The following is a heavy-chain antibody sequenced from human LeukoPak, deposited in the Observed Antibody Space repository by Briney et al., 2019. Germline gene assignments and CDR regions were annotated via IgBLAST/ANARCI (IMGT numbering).Heavy chain of an antibody. J-gene: IGHJ3*02. V-gene: IGHV3-48*01. CDR2: ISSSSSTI. CDR3: AREGAAKEWELLNAFDI. CDR1: GFTFSNYW. D-gene: IGHD1-26*01. Sequence: PGGSLRLSCEGSGFTFSNYWMSWVRQAPGKGLEWVSYISSSSSTIYYADSVKGRFTISRDNAKNSLYLQMNSLRAEDTAVYYCAREGAAKEWELLNAFDIWGQGTMVTVSS.